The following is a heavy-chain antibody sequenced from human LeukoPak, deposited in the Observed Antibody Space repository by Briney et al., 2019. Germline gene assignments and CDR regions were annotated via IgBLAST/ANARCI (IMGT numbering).Heavy chain of an antibody. D-gene: IGHD3-22*01. V-gene: IGHV1-46*01. J-gene: IGHJ3*02. CDR1: GYTFTSYY. CDR3: AREHDPFTMIVVNAFDI. Sequence: ASVKVSCKASGYTFTSYYMHWVRQAPGQGLEWMGIINPSGGSTSYAQKFQGRVAMTRDTSTSTVYMELSSLRSEDTAVYYCAREHDPFTMIVVNAFDIWGQGTMVTVSS. CDR2: INPSGGST.